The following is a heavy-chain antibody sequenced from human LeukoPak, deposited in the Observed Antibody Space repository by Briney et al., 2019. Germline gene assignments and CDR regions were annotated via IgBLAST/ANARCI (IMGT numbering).Heavy chain of an antibody. CDR3: ARGYCSGGSCYGDY. J-gene: IGHJ4*02. D-gene: IGHD2-15*01. CDR1: GFAFSSYW. Sequence: GGALRLSFAASGFAFSSYWMSWVRPAPGKGGGWVANIKQDGSEKYYLDSVKGRFTISRDNPKNSLYLQMNSLRAEDTAVYYCARGYCSGGSCYGDYWGQGTLVTVSS. V-gene: IGHV3-7*03. CDR2: IKQDGSEK.